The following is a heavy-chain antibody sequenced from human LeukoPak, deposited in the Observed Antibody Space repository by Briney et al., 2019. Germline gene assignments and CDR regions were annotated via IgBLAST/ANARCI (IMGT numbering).Heavy chain of an antibody. CDR3: AHSDKCTTCSIDY. V-gene: IGHV1-2*02. Sequence: ASVKVSCKASGYTLTGYYLHWVRQAPGQGFEWMGWINPSDGGTNYAPKFQGRVTMTRDTSISTAFMDLSRLTSDDTAVYFCAHSDKCTTCSIDYWGQGTLVIVSS. D-gene: IGHD2-2*01. CDR1: GYTLTGYY. CDR2: INPSDGGT. J-gene: IGHJ4*02.